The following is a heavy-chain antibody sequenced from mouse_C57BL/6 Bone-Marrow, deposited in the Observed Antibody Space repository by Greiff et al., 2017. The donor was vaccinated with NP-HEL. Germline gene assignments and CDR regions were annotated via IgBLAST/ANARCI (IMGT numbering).Heavy chain of an antibody. Sequence: QVQLQQSGAELVKPGASVKISCKASGYAFSSYWMNWVKQRPGKGLEWIGQIYPGDGDTNYNGKFKGKATLTADKSSSTAYLQLSSLTSEDSAVYFCGGGGGVYYFDDWGQGTTLTVSS. J-gene: IGHJ2*01. CDR2: IYPGDGDT. CDR1: GYAFSSYW. V-gene: IGHV1-80*01. CDR3: GGGGGVYYFDD.